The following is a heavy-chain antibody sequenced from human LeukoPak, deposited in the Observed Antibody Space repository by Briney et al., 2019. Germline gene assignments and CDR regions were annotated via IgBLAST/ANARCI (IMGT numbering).Heavy chain of an antibody. J-gene: IGHJ4*02. Sequence: ASVKVSCKASGYTFTGYYMHWVRQAPGQGLEWMGWINPNSGGTNYAQKFQGRVTMTRDTSISTAYMELSRLRSDDTAVYYCARVCGYYRTKKYYFDYWGQGTLVTVSS. CDR1: GYTFTGYY. D-gene: IGHD3-22*01. CDR3: ARVCGYYRTKKYYFDY. CDR2: INPNSGGT. V-gene: IGHV1-2*02.